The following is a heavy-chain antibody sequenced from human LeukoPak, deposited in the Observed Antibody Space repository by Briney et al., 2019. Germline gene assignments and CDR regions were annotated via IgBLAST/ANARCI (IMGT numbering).Heavy chain of an antibody. D-gene: IGHD2-2*01. J-gene: IGHJ4*02. V-gene: IGHV3-23*01. CDR2: ISGSGGST. CDR1: GFTFSSYA. Sequence: GGSLRLSCAASGFTFSSYAMSWVCQAPGKGLEWVSAISGSGGSTYYADSVKGRFTISRDNSKNTLYLQMNSLRAEDTAVYYCAQDIVVVPAAMAGGDFDYWGQGTLVTVSS. CDR3: AQDIVVVPAAMAGGDFDY.